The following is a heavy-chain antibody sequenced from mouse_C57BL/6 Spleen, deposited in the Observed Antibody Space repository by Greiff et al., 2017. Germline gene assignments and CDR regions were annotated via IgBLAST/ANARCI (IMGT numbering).Heavy chain of an antibody. Sequence: QVQLQQPGAELVKPGASVKLSCKASGYTFTSYWMHWVKQRPGQGLEWIGMIHPNSGSTNYNKKFKSKATLTVDKSSSTAYMQLSSLTSEDSAVYYGARDYDYDSDYWGQGTTLTVTS. V-gene: IGHV1-64*01. CDR1: GYTFTSYW. CDR3: ARDYDYDSDY. D-gene: IGHD2-4*01. J-gene: IGHJ2*01. CDR2: IHPNSGST.